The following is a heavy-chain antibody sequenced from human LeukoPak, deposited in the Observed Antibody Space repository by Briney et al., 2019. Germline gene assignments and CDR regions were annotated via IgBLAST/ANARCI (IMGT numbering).Heavy chain of an antibody. CDR2: IYHGGST. J-gene: IGHJ4*02. D-gene: IGHD2-2*01. Sequence: SQTLSLTCAVSGGSISSGGYSWSWIRQPPGKGLEWIGYIYHGGSTCYNPSLKSRVTISVDRSKNQFSPKLSSVTAADTAVYYCARGVVPAAIDYWGQGTLVTVSS. CDR1: GGSISSGGYS. V-gene: IGHV4-30-2*01. CDR3: ARGVVPAAIDY.